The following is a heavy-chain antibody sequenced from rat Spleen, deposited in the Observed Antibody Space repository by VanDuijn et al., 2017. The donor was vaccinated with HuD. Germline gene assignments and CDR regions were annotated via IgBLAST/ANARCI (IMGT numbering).Heavy chain of an antibody. Sequence: EVQLVESDGGLVQPGRSLKLSCAASGFTFSDYYMAWIRQAPGKGLEWVASISPSGVNTYHRDSVKGRFTISRDNAKITLYLQMDSLRSEDTATYYCARRHYGYTDYFDYWGQGVMVTVSS. D-gene: IGHD1-9*01. J-gene: IGHJ2*01. V-gene: IGHV5-25*01. CDR3: ARRHYGYTDYFDY. CDR1: GFTFSDYY. CDR2: ISPSGVNT.